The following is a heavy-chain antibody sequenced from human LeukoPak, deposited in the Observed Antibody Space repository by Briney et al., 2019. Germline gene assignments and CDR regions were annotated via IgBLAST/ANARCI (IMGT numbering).Heavy chain of an antibody. V-gene: IGHV1-18*01. CDR2: ISAYNGNT. J-gene: IGHJ3*02. D-gene: IGHD3-22*01. CDR1: GYTFTSYG. CDR3: ARRVFDVQPYYYDSSGYDAFDI. Sequence: GASVKVSCKASGYTFTSYGISWVRQAPGQGLEWMGWISAYNGNTNYAQKLQGRVTMTTDTSTSTAYMELRSLRSDDTAVYYCARRVFDVQPYYYDSSGYDAFDIWGQGTMVTVSS.